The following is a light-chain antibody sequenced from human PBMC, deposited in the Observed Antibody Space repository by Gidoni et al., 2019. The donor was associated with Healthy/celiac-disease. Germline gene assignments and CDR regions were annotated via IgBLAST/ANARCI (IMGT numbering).Light chain of an antibody. CDR1: SSNIGAGYD. CDR3: QSYDSSLSGRGVV. V-gene: IGLV1-40*01. CDR2: GNS. Sequence: QSVLTQPPSVSGAPGQRVTISCTGSSSNIGAGYDVHWYQQLPGTAPKLLIYGNSNRPSGVPDRFSGSKSGISASLAITGLQAEDEADYYCQSYDSSLSGRGVVFGGGTKLTVL. J-gene: IGLJ2*01.